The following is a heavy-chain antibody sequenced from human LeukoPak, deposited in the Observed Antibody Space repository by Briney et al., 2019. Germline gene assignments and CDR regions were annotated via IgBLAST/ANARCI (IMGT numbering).Heavy chain of an antibody. D-gene: IGHD6-19*01. V-gene: IGHV3-23*01. CDR2: ITSSGYDT. J-gene: IGHJ4*02. Sequence: GGSLRLSCAASGFTYSTYAMSWVRQAPGKGLELVSSITSSGYDTYYRDSVKGRFTISRDNSENTLYLQMNSLRPEDTAMYYCAKDSRETLAGTEDYWGRGTLVTVSS. CDR1: GFTYSTYA. CDR3: AKDSRETLAGTEDY.